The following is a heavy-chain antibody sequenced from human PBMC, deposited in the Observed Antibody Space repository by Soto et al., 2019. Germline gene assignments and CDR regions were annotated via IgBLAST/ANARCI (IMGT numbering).Heavy chain of an antibody. J-gene: IGHJ3*02. CDR2: IYYTGHT. D-gene: IGHD1-1*01. Sequence: QVQLQESGPGLVKPSQALSLTCSVSGVSINSGGYYWSWIRHHPGKGLEWIGYIYYTGHTFYNPSLKSRVAMSLDTSKNQFSLKLSSVTAADTAVYYCARGSQLERDALDIWGQGTMVTVSS. V-gene: IGHV4-31*03. CDR1: GVSINSGGYY. CDR3: ARGSQLERDALDI.